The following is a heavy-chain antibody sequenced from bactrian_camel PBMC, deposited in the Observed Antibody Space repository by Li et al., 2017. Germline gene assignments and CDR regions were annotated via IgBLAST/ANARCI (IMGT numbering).Heavy chain of an antibody. CDR1: GFPSGVVG. CDR2: IRSDGHNT. V-gene: IGHV3S6*01. J-gene: IGHJ4*01. Sequence: HVQLVESGGGLVQPGGSLRLSCSASGFPSGVVGMNWVRQAPRKGLEWVAAIRSDGHNTVYTGSLKGRFTISRDNAKNTVDLQMISLKPEDTALYYCASAFGSYWGQGTQVT. D-gene: IGHD1*01. CDR3: ASAFGSY.